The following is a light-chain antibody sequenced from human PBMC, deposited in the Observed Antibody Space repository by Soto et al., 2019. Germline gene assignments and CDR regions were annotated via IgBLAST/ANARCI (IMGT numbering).Light chain of an antibody. CDR1: TSNIGAGYD. J-gene: IGLJ3*02. CDR2: GNN. CDR3: RSFDTILRGSV. Sequence: QSVLTQPPSVSGAPGQRVTISCTGTTSNIGAGYDVHWYHQPPGAAPKLLISGNNNRPSGVPDRFSGSRSGTSASLAITGLQAEYEADYYCRSFDTILRGSVFGGGTKLTVL. V-gene: IGLV1-40*01.